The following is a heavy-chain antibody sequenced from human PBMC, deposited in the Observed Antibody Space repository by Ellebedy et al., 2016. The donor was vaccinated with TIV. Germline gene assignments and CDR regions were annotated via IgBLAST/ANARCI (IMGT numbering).Heavy chain of an antibody. J-gene: IGHJ4*02. D-gene: IGHD6-19*01. CDR1: GFTFSDYA. CDR2: IYGSGSRT. CDR3: SRHGPYSSGWYYFDY. Sequence: GESLKISXAASGFTFSDYAMSWVRQTPGRGLEWVSAIYGSGSRTYYADSVKGRFSVSRDNSKNTLYLQMNSLKTEDTAVFYCSRHGPYSSGWYYFDYWGQGTLVTVSS. V-gene: IGHV3-23*05.